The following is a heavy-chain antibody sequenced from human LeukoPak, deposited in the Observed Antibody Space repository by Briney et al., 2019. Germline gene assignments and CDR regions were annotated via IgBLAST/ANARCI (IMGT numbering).Heavy chain of an antibody. CDR3: ARLVPYYDFWSGYYRSGGNWFDP. CDR2: MNPNSGNT. J-gene: IGHJ5*02. V-gene: IGHV1-8*01. CDR1: GYTFTSYD. D-gene: IGHD3-3*01. Sequence: ASVKASCKASGYTFTSYDINWVRQATGQGLEWMGWMNPNSGNTGYAQKFQGRVTMTRNTSISTAYMELSSLRSEDTAVYYCARLVPYYDFWSGYYRSGGNWFDPWGQGTLVTVSS.